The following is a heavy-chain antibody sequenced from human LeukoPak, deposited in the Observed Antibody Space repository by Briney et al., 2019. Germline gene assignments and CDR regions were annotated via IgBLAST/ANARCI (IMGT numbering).Heavy chain of an antibody. Sequence: PSETLSLTCTVSGASVSSYYWSWIRQPPGKKLESIGYFSYSGNTNYNPSLQSRVTISVDTSKNQFSLRLNSVTAADMAVYYCARHKGNSYGPWDDWGQGTLVTVSS. CDR2: FSYSGNT. J-gene: IGHJ4*02. CDR3: ARHKGNSYGPWDD. CDR1: GASVSSYY. V-gene: IGHV4-59*08. D-gene: IGHD3-10*01.